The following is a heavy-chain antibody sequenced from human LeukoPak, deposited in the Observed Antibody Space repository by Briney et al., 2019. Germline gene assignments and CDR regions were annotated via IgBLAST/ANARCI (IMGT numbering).Heavy chain of an antibody. V-gene: IGHV2-70*04. CDR3: ATYYYDSSGYFDY. Sequence: SGPALVKPIQTLTLTCTFSGFSLSTSGMRVSWIRPPPGKALEWLARIDWDDDKFYSTSLKTRLTISKDTSKNQVVLTMTNMDPVDTATYYCATYYYDSSGYFDYWGQGTLVTVSS. J-gene: IGHJ4*02. CDR1: GFSLSTSGMR. D-gene: IGHD3-22*01. CDR2: IDWDDDK.